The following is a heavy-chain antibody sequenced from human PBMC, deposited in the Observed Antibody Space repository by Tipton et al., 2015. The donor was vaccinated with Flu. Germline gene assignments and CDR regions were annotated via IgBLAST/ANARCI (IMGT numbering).Heavy chain of an antibody. J-gene: IGHJ6*03. V-gene: IGHV3-7*04. CDR1: GFTFSSYW. Sequence: SLRLSCAASGFTFSSYWVNWVRQAPGKGLEWVANIKQDGSGKYYVDSVKGRFTISRDNAKNSAFLQMNSLRAEDTAVYYCARAMDVWGKGTTVTVSS. CDR2: IKQDGSGK. CDR3: ARAMDV.